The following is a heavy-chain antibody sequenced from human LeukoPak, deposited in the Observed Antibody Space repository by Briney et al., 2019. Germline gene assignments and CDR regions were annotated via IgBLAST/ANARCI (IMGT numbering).Heavy chain of an antibody. CDR3: ARDSSGYYRYFDY. Sequence: PSETLSLTCAVYGGSFSGYYWSWIRQPPGKGLEWIGEINHSGSTNYNPSLKSRVTISVGTSKNQFSLKLSSVTAADTAVYYCARDSSGYYRYFDYWGQGTLATVSS. J-gene: IGHJ4*02. CDR2: INHSGST. CDR1: GGSFSGYY. V-gene: IGHV4-34*01. D-gene: IGHD3-22*01.